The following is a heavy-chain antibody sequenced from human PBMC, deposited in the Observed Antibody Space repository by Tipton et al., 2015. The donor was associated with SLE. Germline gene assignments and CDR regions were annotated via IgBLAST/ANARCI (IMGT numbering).Heavy chain of an antibody. CDR1: GGSFSGHY. V-gene: IGHV4-34*01. J-gene: IGHJ4*02. CDR2: INQSGST. CDR3: AGAVGTAAGLGDY. Sequence: TLSLTCAVYGGSFSGHYWSWIRQPPGKGLEWIGEINQSGSTNYNPSLKGRLIMSVDASKNQFSLKLGSVTAADAAIYYCAGAVGTAAGLGDYWGQGTLVTVSS. D-gene: IGHD6-13*01.